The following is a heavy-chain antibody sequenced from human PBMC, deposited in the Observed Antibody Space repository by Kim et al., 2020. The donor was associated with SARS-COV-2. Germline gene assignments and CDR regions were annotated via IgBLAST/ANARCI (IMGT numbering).Heavy chain of an antibody. CDR3: AKDVSYYCSGPGHDD. J-gene: IGHJ4*01. V-gene: IGHV3-33*06. D-gene: IGHD3-10*01. Sequence: GGSLRLSCAASGFTFSSYGMHWVRQAPGKGLEWVADIWYDGSTKYYADSVKGRFTISRDNSKNTLYLQMNSLRAEDTAVYYCAKDVSYYCSGPGHDDWGQGTLVTVSS. CDR1: GFTFSSYG. CDR2: IWYDGSTK.